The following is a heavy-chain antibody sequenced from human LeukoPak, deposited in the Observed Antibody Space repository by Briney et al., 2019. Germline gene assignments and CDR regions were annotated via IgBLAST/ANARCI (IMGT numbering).Heavy chain of an antibody. V-gene: IGHV3-64D*06. J-gene: IGHJ6*02. Sequence: PGGSLRLSCSASGFTFSSYAMHWVRQAPGKGLEYVSAISSNGGSTYYADSVKGRFTISRDNSKNTLYLQMSSLRAEDTAVYYCVKGREYYDFWSGLEYGMDVWGQGTTVTVSS. CDR2: ISSNGGST. D-gene: IGHD3-3*01. CDR1: GFTFSSYA. CDR3: VKGREYYDFWSGLEYGMDV.